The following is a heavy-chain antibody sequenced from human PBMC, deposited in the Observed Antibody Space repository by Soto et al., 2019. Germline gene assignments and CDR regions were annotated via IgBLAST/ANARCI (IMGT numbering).Heavy chain of an antibody. CDR3: ARSGYCSSTSCYVGY. V-gene: IGHV4-34*01. CDR1: GGSFSGHY. J-gene: IGHJ4*02. D-gene: IGHD2-2*01. Sequence: QVQLQQWGAGLLKPSETLSLTCAVYGGSFSGHYWSWIRQPPGKGLEWIGEINHSGSTNSNPSLKSRVIISVDTSKNQFSLKLSSVTAADTAVYYCARSGYCSSTSCYVGYWGRGTLVTVSS. CDR2: INHSGST.